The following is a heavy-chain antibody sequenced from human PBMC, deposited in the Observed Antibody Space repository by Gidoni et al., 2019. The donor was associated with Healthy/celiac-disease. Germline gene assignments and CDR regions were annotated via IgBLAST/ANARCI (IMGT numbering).Heavy chain of an antibody. CDR1: GFTFSSYA. CDR3: AKDGINIVVVIAMHAFDI. V-gene: IGHV3-23*01. J-gene: IGHJ3*02. CDR2: ISGSGGST. D-gene: IGHD2-21*01. Sequence: EVQLLESGGGLVQPGGSLRLSCAASGFTFSSYAMSWVRQAPGKGLEWVSAISGSGGSTYYADSVKGRFTISRDNSKNTLYLQMNSLRAEDTAVYYCAKDGINIVVVIAMHAFDIWGQGTMVTVSS.